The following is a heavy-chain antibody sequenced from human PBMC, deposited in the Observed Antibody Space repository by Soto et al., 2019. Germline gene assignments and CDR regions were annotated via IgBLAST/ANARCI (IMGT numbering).Heavy chain of an antibody. Sequence: GASVKVSCKASGYTFTGYYMHWVRQAPGQGLEWMGWINPNSGGTNYAQKFQGRVTMTTDTSTSTAYMELRSLSSDDTAMYYCARDGFSSGWYLYWGQGTLVTVSS. CDR2: INPNSGGT. V-gene: IGHV1-2*02. D-gene: IGHD6-19*01. CDR1: GYTFTGYY. CDR3: ARDGFSSGWYLY. J-gene: IGHJ4*02.